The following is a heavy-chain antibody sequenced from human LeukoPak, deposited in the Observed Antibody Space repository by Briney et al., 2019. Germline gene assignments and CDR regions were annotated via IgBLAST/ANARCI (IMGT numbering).Heavy chain of an antibody. D-gene: IGHD3-22*01. CDR3: ATGYDSSGYFDY. CDR1: GGSISSYY. J-gene: IGHJ4*02. Sequence: SETLSLTCTVSGGSISSYYWSWIRQPAGKGLEWIGRIYTSGSTNYNPSLKSRVTISVDTSKNQFSLKLSSVTAADTAVYYCATGYDSSGYFDYWGQGTLVTVSS. CDR2: IYTSGST. V-gene: IGHV4-4*07.